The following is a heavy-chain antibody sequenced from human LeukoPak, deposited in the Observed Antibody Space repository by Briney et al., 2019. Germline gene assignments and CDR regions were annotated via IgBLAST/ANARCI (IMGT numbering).Heavy chain of an antibody. J-gene: IGHJ6*03. Sequence: SETLSLTCTVSGGSISSGDYYWRWIRQPPGKGLEWIGYIYYSGSTYYNPSLKSRVTISVDTSKNQFSLKLSSVTAADTAVYYCARARRYCSGGSCYYPNYYYYMDVWGKGTTVAVSS. V-gene: IGHV4-30-4*08. CDR3: ARARRYCSGGSCYYPNYYYYMDV. CDR1: GGSISSGDYY. D-gene: IGHD2-15*01. CDR2: IYYSGST.